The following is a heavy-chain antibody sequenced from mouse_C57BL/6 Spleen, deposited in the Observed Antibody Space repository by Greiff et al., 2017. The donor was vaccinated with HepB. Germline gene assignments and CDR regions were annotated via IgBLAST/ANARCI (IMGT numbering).Heavy chain of an antibody. V-gene: IGHV1-20*01. Sequence: DVQLQESGPELVKPGDSVKISCKASGYSFTGYFMNWVMQSHGKSLEWIGRINPYNGDTFYNQKFKGKATLTVDKASSTAHMELRSLTSEDSAVYYCAREGTTVPYYYAMDYWGQGTSVTVSS. CDR1: GYSFTGYF. D-gene: IGHD1-1*01. CDR3: AREGTTVPYYYAMDY. CDR2: INPYNGDT. J-gene: IGHJ4*01.